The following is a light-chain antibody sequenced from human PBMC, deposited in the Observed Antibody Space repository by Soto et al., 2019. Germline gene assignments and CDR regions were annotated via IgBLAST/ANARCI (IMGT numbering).Light chain of an antibody. CDR2: AAS. J-gene: IGKJ4*01. CDR1: QGISSY. CDR3: QQYYSYPT. Sequence: AIRMTQSPSSFSASTGDRVTITCRASQGISSYLAWYQQKPGKAPKLLIYAASTLQSGVPSRFSGSGSGTDFTLTISCLQSEDFATYYCQQYYSYPTFGGGTKVESK. V-gene: IGKV1-8*01.